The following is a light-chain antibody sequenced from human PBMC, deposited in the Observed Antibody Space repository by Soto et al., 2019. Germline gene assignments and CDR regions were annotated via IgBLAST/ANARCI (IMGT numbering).Light chain of an antibody. Sequence: EIVLTQSPGTLSLSPGERATLSCRASQSVSSSYLAWYQQKPGQAPRLLIYGASSRATGIPDRFSGSGSGTDFILTIDSLEPEDFPVYYCQQYGGSHPYTFGQGTKLEIK. CDR2: GAS. CDR3: QQYGGSHPYT. J-gene: IGKJ2*01. CDR1: QSVSSSY. V-gene: IGKV3-20*01.